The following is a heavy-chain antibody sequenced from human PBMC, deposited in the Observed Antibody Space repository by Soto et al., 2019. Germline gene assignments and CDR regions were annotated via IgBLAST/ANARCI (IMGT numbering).Heavy chain of an antibody. CDR3: ARGRYGDY. V-gene: IGHV1-18*01. Sequence: QVHLVQSGAEVKKPGASVKVSCKGSGYTFTSYGITWVRQAPGQGLEWMGWISAHNGNTDYAQRLQGRVTVTRDTTTSTAYMELRSLRSDDTAVYYCARGRYGDYWGQGALVTVSS. J-gene: IGHJ4*02. D-gene: IGHD1-1*01. CDR2: ISAHNGNT. CDR1: GYTFTSYG.